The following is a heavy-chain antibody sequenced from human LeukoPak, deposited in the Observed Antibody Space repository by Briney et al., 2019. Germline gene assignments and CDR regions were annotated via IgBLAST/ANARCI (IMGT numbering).Heavy chain of an antibody. CDR3: ATDLGGSRDF. V-gene: IGHV3-74*01. D-gene: IGHD1-26*01. J-gene: IGHJ4*02. CDR2: ITPDGRGT. CDR1: GFTLSNYW. Sequence: GGSLRLSYEASGFTLSNYWIHWVRQAPGKGLVWVSRITPDGRGTDYADSVTGRFTIYRDNARETLYLQMNSLRIDDTAVYYCATDLGGSRDFWGQGTLVSVSS.